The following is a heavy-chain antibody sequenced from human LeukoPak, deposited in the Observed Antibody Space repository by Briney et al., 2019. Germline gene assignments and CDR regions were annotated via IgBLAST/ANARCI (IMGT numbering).Heavy chain of an antibody. CDR3: AKAPVTTCSGAYCYPFDY. J-gene: IGHJ4*02. D-gene: IGHD2-21*01. Sequence: GGSLRLSCAASGFTFSSYSMNWVRQAPGKGLEWVSSISSSSSYTYYADSVKGRFTISRDNAKNTLYLQMNRLRAEDAAVYYCAKAPVTTCSGAYCYPFDYWGQGTLVTVSS. V-gene: IGHV3-21*04. CDR2: ISSSSSYT. CDR1: GFTFSSYS.